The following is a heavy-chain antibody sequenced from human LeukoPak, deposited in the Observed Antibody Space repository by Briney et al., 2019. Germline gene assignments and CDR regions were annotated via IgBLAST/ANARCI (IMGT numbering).Heavy chain of an antibody. J-gene: IGHJ5*02. V-gene: IGHV6-1*01. CDR3: ARANVRNCRSTTCYTDWFDP. CDR2: TYYRSKWYN. D-gene: IGHD2-2*02. Sequence: SQTLSLTCAISGDSVSSSAAWNWIRQSPSRGLEWLGRTYYRSKWYNDYAVSVKSRITINPDTSKNQFSLLLNSVTPEDTAVYFCARANVRNCRSTTCYTDWFDPWGQGTLVTVSS. CDR1: GDSVSSSAA.